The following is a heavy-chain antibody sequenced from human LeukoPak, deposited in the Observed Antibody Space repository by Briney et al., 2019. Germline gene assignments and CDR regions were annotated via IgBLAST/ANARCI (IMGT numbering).Heavy chain of an antibody. CDR3: ARDPRIAVAVGFDL. V-gene: IGHV4-34*01. CDR2: IYHSGST. D-gene: IGHD6-19*01. Sequence: SETLSLTCAVYGGSFSGYYWTWIRQPPGKGLEWIGEIYHSGSTNYNPSLKSRVTISVDKSKNQFSLKLSSVTAADTAVYYCARDPRIAVAVGFDLWGRGTLVTVSS. CDR1: GGSFSGYY. J-gene: IGHJ2*01.